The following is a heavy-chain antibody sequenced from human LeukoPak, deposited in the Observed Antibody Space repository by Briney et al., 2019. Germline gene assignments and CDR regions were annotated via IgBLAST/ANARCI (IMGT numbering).Heavy chain of an antibody. CDR2: IHPNSGGT. Sequence: ASVTVSRKASGYTFTDYYMNWVRQAPGQGLEWMGWIHPNSGGTNYAQKFQGRVTMTRDTSISTAYMELSRLTFDDTAVYYCGRKSASRKTSEFDYWGQGTVVSVSS. CDR3: GRKSASRKTSEFDY. D-gene: IGHD2-2*01. V-gene: IGHV1-2*02. J-gene: IGHJ4*02. CDR1: GYTFTDYY.